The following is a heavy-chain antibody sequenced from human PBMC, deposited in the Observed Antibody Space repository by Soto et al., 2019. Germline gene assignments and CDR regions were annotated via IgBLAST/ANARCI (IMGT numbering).Heavy chain of an antibody. V-gene: IGHV3-30*18. J-gene: IGHJ1*01. CDR3: TKGVVVISSYFQH. CDR1: GFTFSSYG. Sequence: QVQLVESGGGVVQPGRSLRLSCAASGFTFSSYGMHWVRQAPGKGLEWVAVISYDESNKYYADSVKGRFTISRDSSKNTLYLQMNSLRAEDTAVYYCTKGVVVISSYFQHWGQGTLVTVSS. CDR2: ISYDESNK. D-gene: IGHD3-22*01.